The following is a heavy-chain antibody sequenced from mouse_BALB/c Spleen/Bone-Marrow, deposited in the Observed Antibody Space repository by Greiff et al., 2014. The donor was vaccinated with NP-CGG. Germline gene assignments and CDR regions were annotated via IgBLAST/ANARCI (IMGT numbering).Heavy chain of an antibody. D-gene: IGHD1-1*01. Sequence: VQLKESGGGLVKPGGSLKLSCAASGFTFSSYTMSWVRQTPEKRLEWVATISSGGGNTYYPDSVKGRFTISRDNAKNNLYLQMSSLRSEDTALYYCARYPSYYSGYAMDYWGQGTSVTVSS. V-gene: IGHV5-9*03. J-gene: IGHJ4*01. CDR1: GFTFSSYT. CDR2: ISSGGGNT. CDR3: ARYPSYYSGYAMDY.